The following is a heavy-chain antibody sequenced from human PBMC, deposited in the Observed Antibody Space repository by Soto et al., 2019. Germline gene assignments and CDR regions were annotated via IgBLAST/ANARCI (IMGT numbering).Heavy chain of an antibody. V-gene: IGHV4-34*01. CDR1: GGSLSGYY. Sequence: PSETLSLTGAVYGGSLSGYYWSWIRQPPGKGLEWIGEINHSGSTNYNPSLKSRVTISVDTSKNQFSLKLSSVTAADTAVYYCARGSKLAAAGKGGNYYYYGMDVWGQGTTVTVSS. D-gene: IGHD6-13*01. CDR2: INHSGST. CDR3: ARGSKLAAAGKGGNYYYYGMDV. J-gene: IGHJ6*02.